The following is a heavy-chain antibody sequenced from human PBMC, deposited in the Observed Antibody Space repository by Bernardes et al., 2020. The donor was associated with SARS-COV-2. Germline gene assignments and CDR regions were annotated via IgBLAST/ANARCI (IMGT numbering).Heavy chain of an antibody. J-gene: IGHJ4*02. CDR2: FDPADGAT. CDR3: AVNMITFGGVTPPN. V-gene: IGHV1-24*01. D-gene: IGHD3-16*01. Sequence: AAVQVSCKVSGYTLTALSMHWVRQAPGKGLEWMGGFDPADGATIYAQKFQGRVTMTEDTSTDTAYMELSSLRSEDTAVYYCAVNMITFGGVTPPNWGQGTLVTVSS. CDR1: GYTLTALS.